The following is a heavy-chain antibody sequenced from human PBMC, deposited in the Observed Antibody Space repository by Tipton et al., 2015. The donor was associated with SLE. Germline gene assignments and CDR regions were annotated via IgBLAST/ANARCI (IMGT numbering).Heavy chain of an antibody. CDR3: ARGNGYNYY. CDR1: GGSISSYY. CDR2: IYYSGST. Sequence: TLSLTCTVSGGSISSYYWSWIRQPPGKGLEWIGYIYYSGSTNYNPSLKSRVAISVDTSKNQFSLRLSSVTAADTAVYYCARGNGYNYYWGQGTLVTVSS. D-gene: IGHD5-24*01. J-gene: IGHJ4*02. V-gene: IGHV4-59*01.